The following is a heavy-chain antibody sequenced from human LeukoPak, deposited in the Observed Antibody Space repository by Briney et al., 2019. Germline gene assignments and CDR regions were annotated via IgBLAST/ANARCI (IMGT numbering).Heavy chain of an antibody. CDR1: GFTFSSYA. CDR3: AKARILPLGGYYYVDAFDI. D-gene: IGHD3-22*01. CDR2: ISGSGGST. J-gene: IGHJ3*02. V-gene: IGHV3-23*01. Sequence: GGSLRLSCAASGFTFSSYAMSWVRQAPGKGLEWVSAISGSGGSTYYADSVKGRFTISRDNSKNTLYLQMNSRRAEDTAVYYCAKARILPLGGYYYVDAFDIWGQGTMVTVSS.